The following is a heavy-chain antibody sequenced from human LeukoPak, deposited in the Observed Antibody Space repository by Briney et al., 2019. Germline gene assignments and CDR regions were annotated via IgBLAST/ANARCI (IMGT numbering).Heavy chain of an antibody. CDR2: IYSGGST. V-gene: IGHV3-53*01. Sequence: GGSLRLSCAASGFNFSTYGMSWVRQAPGKGLEWVSVIYSGGSTYYADSVKGRFTISRDNSKNTLYLQMNSLRAEDTAVYYCARGTYDSSYFDYWGQGTLVTVSS. CDR1: GFNFSTYG. CDR3: ARGTYDSSYFDY. J-gene: IGHJ4*02. D-gene: IGHD3-22*01.